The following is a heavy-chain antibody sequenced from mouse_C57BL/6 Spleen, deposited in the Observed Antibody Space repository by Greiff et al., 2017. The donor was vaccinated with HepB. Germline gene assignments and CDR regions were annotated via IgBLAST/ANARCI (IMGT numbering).Heavy chain of an antibody. V-gene: IGHV1-4*01. CDR2: INPSSGYT. CDR1: GYTFTSYT. Sequence: VQLQQSGAELARPGASVKMSCKASGYTFTSYTMHWVKQRPGQGLEWIGYINPSSGYTKYNQKFNDKATLTADKSSSTAYMQLSSLTSEDSAVYYCARDYYGSSYGFAYWGQGTLVTVSA. D-gene: IGHD1-1*01. J-gene: IGHJ3*01. CDR3: ARDYYGSSYGFAY.